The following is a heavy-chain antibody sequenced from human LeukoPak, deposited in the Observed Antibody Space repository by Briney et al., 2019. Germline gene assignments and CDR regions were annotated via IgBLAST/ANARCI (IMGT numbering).Heavy chain of an antibody. Sequence: GGSLRLSCAAAGLTFSSYDMYWGRQAPGKGLEWVAFISSSGETIYYAASVKGRFTISRDNANKSLYLRMNSLRVEDTAIYYCIPPAAGLRRTISTEYFQHWGQGALVTVSS. CDR1: GLTFSSYD. CDR3: IPPAAGLRRTISTEYFQH. CDR2: ISSSGETI. D-gene: IGHD2-2*01. J-gene: IGHJ1*01. V-gene: IGHV3-48*03.